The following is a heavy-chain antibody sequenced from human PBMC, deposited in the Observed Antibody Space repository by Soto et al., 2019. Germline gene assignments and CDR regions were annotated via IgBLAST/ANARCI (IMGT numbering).Heavy chain of an antibody. V-gene: IGHV1-8*01. CDR3: ARASIAAHNDAFDI. D-gene: IGHD6-6*01. Sequence: ASVKVSCKASGYTFTSYDINWVRQATGQGLEWMGWMNPNSGNTGHAQKFQGRVTMTRNTSISTAYMELSSLRSEDTAVYYCARASIAAHNDAFDIWGQGTMVTVSS. CDR1: GYTFTSYD. J-gene: IGHJ3*02. CDR2: MNPNSGNT.